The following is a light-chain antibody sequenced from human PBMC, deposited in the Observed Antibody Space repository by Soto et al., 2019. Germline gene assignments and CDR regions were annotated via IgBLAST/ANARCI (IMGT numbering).Light chain of an antibody. J-gene: IGLJ1*01. Sequence: QSVLTQPASVSLSPGQSITISCTGTNSDVGDYDYVSWYQQHPGKAPKLIIYEVSNRPSGVSNRFSGSKSGNTASLTVSGLQAEDEADYYCSSYTNSNTLVFGTGTKVTVL. V-gene: IGLV2-14*01. CDR3: SSYTNSNTLV. CDR2: EVS. CDR1: NSDVGDYDY.